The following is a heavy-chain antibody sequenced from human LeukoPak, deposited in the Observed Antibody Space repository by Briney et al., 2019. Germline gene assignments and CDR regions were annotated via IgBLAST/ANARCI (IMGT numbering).Heavy chain of an antibody. CDR2: LPYDGTTK. CDR3: ASSYYYDGSSYYHFFDH. D-gene: IGHD3-22*01. J-gene: IGHJ4*02. CDR1: GFTCTNYP. V-gene: IGHV3-30*04. Sequence: GGSLSLSCAASGFTCTNYPVHWLGQAPGKGLEGVTVLPYDGTTKYYAVSVKGRITIYRDNSRNTLYLQMNNLRTGDTAVYYYASSYYYDGSSYYHFFDHWGQGTLVTVSS.